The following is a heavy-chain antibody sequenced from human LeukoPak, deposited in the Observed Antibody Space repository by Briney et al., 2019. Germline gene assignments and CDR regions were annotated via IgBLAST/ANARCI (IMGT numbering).Heavy chain of an antibody. Sequence: GGSLRLSCAASGFTFSSYWMSWVRQAPGKGLEWVANIKQDGSEKYYVDSVKGRFTISRDNAKNSLYLQMGSLRAEDMAVYYCARDGDYGEGDYWGQGTLVTVSS. D-gene: IGHD4-17*01. CDR2: IKQDGSEK. CDR3: ARDGDYGEGDY. V-gene: IGHV3-7*01. J-gene: IGHJ4*02. CDR1: GFTFSSYW.